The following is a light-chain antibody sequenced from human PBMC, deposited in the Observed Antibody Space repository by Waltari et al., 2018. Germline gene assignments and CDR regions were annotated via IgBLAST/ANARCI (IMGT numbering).Light chain of an antibody. V-gene: IGLV2-14*01. CDR1: SSDVGGYKY. J-gene: IGLJ3*02. CDR2: DVS. Sequence: QSALTQPASVSGSPGQSITISCTGTSSDVGGYKYVPWYQQHPGKAPKLMIYDVSKRPSVVSNRVSGSKSGNTASLTISGLQAEDEADYYCSSYTRSSTWVFGGGTKLTVL. CDR3: SSYTRSSTWV.